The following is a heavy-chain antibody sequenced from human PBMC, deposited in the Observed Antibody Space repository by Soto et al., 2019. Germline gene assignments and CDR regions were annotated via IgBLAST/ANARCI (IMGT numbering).Heavy chain of an antibody. CDR3: ARHRADYYDSSGYCNYYYYYGMDV. J-gene: IGHJ6*02. V-gene: IGHV5-51*01. Sequence: GQSLKISCNGSGYSFTNHCIGWVRQMPGKGLEWMAIIYPGDSDTSYSPSFQGQVTISADKSISTAYLQWSSLKASDTAMYYCARHRADYYDSSGYCNYYYYYGMDVWGQGTTVTVSS. D-gene: IGHD3-22*01. CDR2: IYPGDSDT. CDR1: GYSFTNHC.